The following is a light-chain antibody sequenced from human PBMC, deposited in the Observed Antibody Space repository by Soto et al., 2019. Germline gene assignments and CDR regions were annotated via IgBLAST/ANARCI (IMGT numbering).Light chain of an antibody. CDR1: QRVSSSY. V-gene: IGKV3-20*01. J-gene: IGKJ1*01. CDR2: GAS. Sequence: DIVLTQSPGTLSLSPGEGVTLSCRASQRVSSSYLAWYQQKPDQAPRLLIYGASSRATGIPDRFSGSGSGTEFALTIARLEPEDFAIYYCQQHDTSPWTFGQGTKVEIK. CDR3: QQHDTSPWT.